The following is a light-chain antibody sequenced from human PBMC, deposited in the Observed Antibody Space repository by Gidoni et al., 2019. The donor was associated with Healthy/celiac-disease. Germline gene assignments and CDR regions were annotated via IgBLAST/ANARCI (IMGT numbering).Light chain of an antibody. J-gene: IGKJ1*01. CDR1: QSISSW. Sequence: DIQMTQSPSTLSASVGDRVTITCRASQSISSWLAWYQQKPGKAPKLLIYKASSLESGVPSRFSGSGSGTEFTLTISSLQPDDLATYYCQQYKTFXQXTKVEIK. V-gene: IGKV1-5*03. CDR2: KAS. CDR3: QQYKT.